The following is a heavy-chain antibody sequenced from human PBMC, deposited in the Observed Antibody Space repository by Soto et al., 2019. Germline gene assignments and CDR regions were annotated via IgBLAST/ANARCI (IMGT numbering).Heavy chain of an antibody. CDR3: ARLTTVTDWYFDL. V-gene: IGHV4-39*01. CDR1: GGSISSSNYY. D-gene: IGHD4-17*01. J-gene: IGHJ2*01. CDR2: IYYSGST. Sequence: QLQLQESGPGLVKPSETLSLTCTVSGGSISSSNYYWGWIRQPPGKGLEWIGSIYYSGSTYNNPSLKSRVTISVDTSKNQFSLKLSSVTAADTAVYYCARLTTVTDWYFDLWGRGTLVTVSS.